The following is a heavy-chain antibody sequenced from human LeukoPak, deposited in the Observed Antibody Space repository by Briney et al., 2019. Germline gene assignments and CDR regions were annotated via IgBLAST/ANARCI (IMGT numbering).Heavy chain of an antibody. D-gene: IGHD5-12*01. V-gene: IGHV1-2*02. J-gene: IGHJ4*02. CDR3: ARANSAYDFRY. CDR2: INPNSCGT. Sequence: ASVKASCKASGYPFSGYFMNWVRQAPGQGLGWMGWINPNSCGTNYAQKFHGRVTMTRDTSISTAYMKLSSLRSDDTAGNYCARANSAYDFRYWGQGTLVTVSS. CDR1: GYPFSGYF.